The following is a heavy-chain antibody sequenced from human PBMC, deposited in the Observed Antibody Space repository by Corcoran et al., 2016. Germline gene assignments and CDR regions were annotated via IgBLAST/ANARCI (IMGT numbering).Heavy chain of an antibody. V-gene: IGHV3-33*01. J-gene: IGHJ6*02. CDR2: IWYDGSNK. CDR1: GFTFSSYG. D-gene: IGHD2-2*01. Sequence: QVQLVESGGGVVQPGRSLRLSCAASGFTFSSYGMHWVRQAPGTGLEWVAVIWYDGSNKYYADSVKGRFTISRDNSKNTLYLQMNSLRAEDTAVYYCASTKDYYYYYGMDVWGQGTTVTVSS. CDR3: ASTKDYYYYYGMDV.